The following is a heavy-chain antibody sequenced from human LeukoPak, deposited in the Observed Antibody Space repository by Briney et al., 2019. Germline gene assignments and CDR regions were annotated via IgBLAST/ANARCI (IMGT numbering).Heavy chain of an antibody. V-gene: IGHV3-23*01. Sequence: GGSLRLSCTSSGFILSSFAMSWVRQAPGKGLEWVSAISGSGGSTYYADSVKGRFTISRDNSKNTLYLQMNSLRAEDTAVYYCAKGVYCSGGSCYHRRDNWFDPWGQGTLVTVSS. CDR1: GFILSSFA. D-gene: IGHD2-15*01. CDR3: AKGVYCSGGSCYHRRDNWFDP. CDR2: ISGSGGST. J-gene: IGHJ5*02.